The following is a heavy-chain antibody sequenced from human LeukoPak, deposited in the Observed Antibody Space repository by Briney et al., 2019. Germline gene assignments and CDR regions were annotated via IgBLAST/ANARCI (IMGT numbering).Heavy chain of an antibody. Sequence: SETLSLTCTVSGGSISSYYWSWIRQPAGKGLECIGRVYSSGSTNYNPSLKSRVTMSVDMSKNQFSLKLTSVTAADTAVYYCARNYDSGSNDAFDIWGQGTMVTVSS. CDR2: VYSSGST. CDR1: GGSISSYY. CDR3: ARNYDSGSNDAFDI. J-gene: IGHJ3*02. V-gene: IGHV4-4*07. D-gene: IGHD3-10*01.